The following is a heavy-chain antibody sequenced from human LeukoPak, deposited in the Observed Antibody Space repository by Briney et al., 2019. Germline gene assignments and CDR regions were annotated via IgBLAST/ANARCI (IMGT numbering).Heavy chain of an antibody. V-gene: IGHV3-48*03. D-gene: IGHD3-10*02. CDR3: ARSPLFDVTNFDY. J-gene: IGHJ4*02. CDR1: GFTFSSHE. Sequence: PGGSLRLSCAASGFTFSSHEMNWVRQAPGKGLEWVSYISSSGTIMYYTDSVKGRFTISRDNAENSLFLQMNSLRAEDTAVCYCARSPLFDVTNFDYWGQGTLVTVSS. CDR2: ISSSGTIM.